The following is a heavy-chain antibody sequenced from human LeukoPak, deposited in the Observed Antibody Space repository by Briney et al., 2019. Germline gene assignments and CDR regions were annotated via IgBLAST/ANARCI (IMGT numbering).Heavy chain of an antibody. D-gene: IGHD6-13*01. Sequence: GGSLRLSCAASGFTFDDYAMDWVRQAPGKGLEWVSHINWNSGSIGYADSVKGRFTISRNNAKDTLYLQMNSLRAEDTAVYYCARDRAAARDYWGQGTLVTVSS. CDR1: GFTFDDYA. J-gene: IGHJ4*02. CDR3: ARDRAAARDY. CDR2: INWNSGSI. V-gene: IGHV3-9*01.